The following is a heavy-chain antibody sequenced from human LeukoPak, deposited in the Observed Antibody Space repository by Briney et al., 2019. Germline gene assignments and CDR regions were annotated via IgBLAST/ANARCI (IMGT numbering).Heavy chain of an antibody. J-gene: IGHJ4*02. CDR3: ARVVVVRFFFDY. CDR2: IYYSGST. Sequence: PSETLSLTCTVSGGSISSSSYYWGWLRQPPGKGLEWIVSIYYSGSTYYNPSLKSRVTISVDTSKNQFSLKLSSVTAADTAVYYCARVVVVRFFFDYWGQGTLVTVSS. V-gene: IGHV4-39*01. CDR1: GGSISSSSYY. D-gene: IGHD2-15*01.